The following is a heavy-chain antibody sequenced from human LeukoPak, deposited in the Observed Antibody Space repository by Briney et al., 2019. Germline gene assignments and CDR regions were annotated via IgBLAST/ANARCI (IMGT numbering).Heavy chain of an antibody. Sequence: PPETLSLTCSVSGGFNTHYYWSWIRQPPGKGLEWIGYFYHSGSTNYNPSLKSRVTISVDTSKNHFSLKLSSVTAADTAVYYCARGQWLPVFDFWGQGTLVTVSS. CDR3: ARGQWLPVFDF. V-gene: IGHV4-59*01. CDR2: FYHSGST. D-gene: IGHD3-22*01. J-gene: IGHJ4*02. CDR1: GGFNTHYY.